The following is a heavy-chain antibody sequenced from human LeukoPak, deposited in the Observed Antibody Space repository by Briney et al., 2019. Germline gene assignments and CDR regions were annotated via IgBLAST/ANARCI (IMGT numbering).Heavy chain of an antibody. J-gene: IGHJ4*02. CDR1: GFTFSSYS. D-gene: IGHD2/OR15-2a*01. CDR2: IRYDGSNK. V-gene: IGHV3-30*02. CDR3: ARVNRIRNTQIIDY. Sequence: GGSLRLSCAASGFTFSSYSMNWVRQAPGKGLEWVAFIRYDGSNKYYADSVKGRFTISRDNSKNTLYLQMNSLRAEDTAVYYCARVNRIRNTQIIDYWGQGTLVTVSS.